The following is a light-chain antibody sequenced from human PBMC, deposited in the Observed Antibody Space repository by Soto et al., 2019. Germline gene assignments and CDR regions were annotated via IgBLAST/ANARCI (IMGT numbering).Light chain of an antibody. J-gene: IGKJ1*01. CDR2: GAS. CDR3: QQRHSTPWT. Sequence: DIQMTQSPSSLSASGGDRVTITCRASQTITTYLNWYQQKPGKAPKLLIYGASSLQSGVPSRFTGSGSGTDFTLTISSLQPEDFATYHCQQRHSTPWTFGHGTPVEIK. V-gene: IGKV1-39*01. CDR1: QTITTY.